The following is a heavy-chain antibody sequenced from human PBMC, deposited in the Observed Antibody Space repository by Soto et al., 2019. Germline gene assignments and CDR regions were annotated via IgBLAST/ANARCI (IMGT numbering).Heavy chain of an antibody. CDR3: ARRKYSYGNIFDP. CDR2: IYYSGST. Sequence: QLQLQESGPGLVKPSETLSLTCTVSGGSISSSSYYWGWIRQPPGKGLEWIGSIYYSGSTYYNPSLKSRVTISVDTSKNQFSLKLSSVTAADTAVYYCARRKYSYGNIFDPWGQGTLVTVSS. V-gene: IGHV4-39*01. CDR1: GGSISSSSYY. D-gene: IGHD5-18*01. J-gene: IGHJ5*02.